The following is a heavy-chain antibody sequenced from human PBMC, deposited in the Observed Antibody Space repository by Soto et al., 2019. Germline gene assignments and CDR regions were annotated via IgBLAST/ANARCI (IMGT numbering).Heavy chain of an antibody. CDR1: GYTFTSYD. CDR2: MNPNSGNT. D-gene: IGHD3-3*01. V-gene: IGHV1-8*01. J-gene: IGHJ5*02. CDR3: AREIYDFWSGYYGWFDP. Sequence: ASVKVSCKASGYTFTSYDINWVRQATGQGREWMGWMNPNSGNTGYAQKFQGRVTMTRNTSISTAYMELSSLRSEDTAVYYCAREIYDFWSGYYGWFDPWGQGTLVTVSS.